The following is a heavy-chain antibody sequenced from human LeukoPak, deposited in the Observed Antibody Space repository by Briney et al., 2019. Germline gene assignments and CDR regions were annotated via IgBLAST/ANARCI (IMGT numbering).Heavy chain of an antibody. CDR1: GGSIRSYY. CDR2: IYTSGSN. D-gene: IGHD1-26*01. CDR3: ASLSRSGSYPDY. J-gene: IGHJ4*02. V-gene: IGHV4-4*07. Sequence: SETLSLTCTVSGGSIRSYYWSWIRQPAGKGLEWIGRIYTSGSNNYNPSLKSRVTMSVDTSKNQFSLKLSSVTAADTAVYYCASLSRSGSYPDYWGQGTLVTVSS.